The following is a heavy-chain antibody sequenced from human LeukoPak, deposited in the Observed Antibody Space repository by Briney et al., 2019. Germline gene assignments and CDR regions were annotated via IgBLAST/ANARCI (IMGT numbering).Heavy chain of an antibody. V-gene: IGHV3-7*01. D-gene: IGHD3-3*01. J-gene: IGHJ4*02. CDR3: ARDPHSRFWSAYLGGYDY. Sequence: GGSLRLSCAASGFTFGSFWMSWVRQAPGKGLEWVANIKQDGSEKYYLDSVKGRFTIFRDNAKNSLYLQMNSLRAEDTAVYYCARDPHSRFWSAYLGGYDYRGQGTLVTVSS. CDR1: GFTFGSFW. CDR2: IKQDGSEK.